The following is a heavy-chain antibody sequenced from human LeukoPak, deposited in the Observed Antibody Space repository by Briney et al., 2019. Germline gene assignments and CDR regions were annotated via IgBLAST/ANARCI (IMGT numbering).Heavy chain of an antibody. J-gene: IGHJ4*02. V-gene: IGHV3-30*01. D-gene: IGHD2-2*02. CDR2: ISYDGSNK. CDR1: GFTFSSYA. CDR3: ARDPEDIVVVPAAIGFDY. Sequence: GSLRLSCAASGFTFSSYAMHWVRQAPGKGLEWVAVISYDGSNKYYADSVKGRFTISRDNSKNTLYLQMNSLRAEDTAVYYCARDPEDIVVVPAAIGFDYWGQGTLVTVSS.